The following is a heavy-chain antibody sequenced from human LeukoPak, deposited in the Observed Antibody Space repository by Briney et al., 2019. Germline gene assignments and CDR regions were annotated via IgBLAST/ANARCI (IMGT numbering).Heavy chain of an antibody. CDR1: GGSISGYH. D-gene: IGHD1-1*01. V-gene: IGHV4-59*01. J-gene: IGHJ4*02. CDR3: ARGQVELPC. Sequence: SETLSLTCTVSGGSISGYHWSWIRQPPGKGLEWIGYIYYSGSTGYNPSLKSRVIISLDTSKNQVSLELTSVTAADTAVYYCARGQVELPCWGQGTLVTVSS. CDR2: IYYSGST.